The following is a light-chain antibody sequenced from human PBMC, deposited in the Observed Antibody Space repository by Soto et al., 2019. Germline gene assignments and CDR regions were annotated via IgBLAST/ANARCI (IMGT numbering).Light chain of an antibody. CDR1: SGDVGGSNY. V-gene: IGLV2-11*01. CDR3: CSHSASHSSGV. J-gene: IGLJ3*02. Sequence: QSALTQPRSVSGSPGQSVAISCTGTSGDVGGSNYVSWYQQHPGPAPKLLMFDVTKRPSGVPDRFSGSKSGNTASLTISGLQAEDEADYFFCSHSASHSSGVFGGGTKLTVI. CDR2: DVT.